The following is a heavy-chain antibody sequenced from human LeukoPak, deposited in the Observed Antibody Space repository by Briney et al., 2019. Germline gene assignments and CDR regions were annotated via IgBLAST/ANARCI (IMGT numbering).Heavy chain of an antibody. D-gene: IGHD2-15*01. CDR2: IYYSGST. CDR3: ARDLASSDCSGGSCYESNWFDP. V-gene: IGHV4-31*03. Sequence: SQTLSLTCTVSGGSISSGGNYWSWIRQHPGKGLEWIGYIYYSGSTYYNPSLKSRVTISVDTSKNQFSLKLSSVTAADTAVYYCARDLASSDCSGGSCYESNWFDPWGQGTLVTVSS. J-gene: IGHJ5*02. CDR1: GGSISSGGNY.